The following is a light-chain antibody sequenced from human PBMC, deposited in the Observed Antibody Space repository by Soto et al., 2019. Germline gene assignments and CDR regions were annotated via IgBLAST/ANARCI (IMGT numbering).Light chain of an antibody. CDR2: AAS. V-gene: IGKV1-9*01. J-gene: IGKJ4*01. CDR1: QGFSTY. CDR3: QQLSSYPLT. Sequence: IQLTQSPSSLSASVGDRVTITCRASQGFSTYLAWYQQKPGKAPQLLIYAASALQSGVPSRFSGSGSGTDFTLTISSLQPEDFATYYCQQLSSYPLTFGGGTKVDIK.